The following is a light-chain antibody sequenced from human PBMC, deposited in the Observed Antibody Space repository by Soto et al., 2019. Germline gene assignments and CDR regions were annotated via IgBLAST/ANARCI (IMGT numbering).Light chain of an antibody. CDR1: RSLFYSPHNKSY. V-gene: IGKV4-1*01. J-gene: IGKJ2*01. CDR2: WAS. Sequence: DIVMTQSPDSLAVSLGERATINCTSGRSLFYSPHNKSYLAWYQQKVGQPPQMLIYWASTRESGVPDRCLGSGSGTDFTLTISSRQADDVAVYYCQQYYRAPRTFGQGTKVE. CDR3: QQYYRAPRT.